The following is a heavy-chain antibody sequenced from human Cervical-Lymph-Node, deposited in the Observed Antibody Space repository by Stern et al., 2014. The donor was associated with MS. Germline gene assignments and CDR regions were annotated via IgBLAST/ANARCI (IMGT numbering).Heavy chain of an antibody. J-gene: IGHJ6*02. Sequence: QMQLVQSGAEVKKPGASVKVSCKASGYTFTSYGISWVRQAPGQGLEWMGWISAYNGNTNYAQKLQGRVTVTTDTSTSTAYMELRSLRSDDTAVYYCASPYGSGSYQYYYYGMDVWGQGTTVTVSS. CDR2: ISAYNGNT. D-gene: IGHD3-10*01. V-gene: IGHV1-18*01. CDR1: GYTFTSYG. CDR3: ASPYGSGSYQYYYYGMDV.